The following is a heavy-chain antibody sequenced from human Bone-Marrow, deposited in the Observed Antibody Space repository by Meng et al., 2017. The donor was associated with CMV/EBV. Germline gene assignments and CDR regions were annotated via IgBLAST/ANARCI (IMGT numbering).Heavy chain of an antibody. CDR1: GFPFGDYA. V-gene: IGHV3-49*04. Sequence: GGSLRLSCTASGFPFGDYAMSWVRQAPGKGLEWVGFIRSKAYGGTTEYAAFVKGRFTISRDDSKNVAYLQMNSLKTEDTAVYYCNQWLVQRGFDYWGQGTLVTVSS. CDR3: NQWLVQRGFDY. J-gene: IGHJ4*02. CDR2: IRSKAYGGTT. D-gene: IGHD6-19*01.